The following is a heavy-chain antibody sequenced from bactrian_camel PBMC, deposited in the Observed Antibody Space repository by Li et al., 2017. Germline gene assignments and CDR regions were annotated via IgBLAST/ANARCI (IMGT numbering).Heavy chain of an antibody. V-gene: IGHV3S6*01. D-gene: IGHD4*01. CDR2: INEDGSYT. CDR3: AANCRHHYSVSDRYLTPTLV. CDR1: GFTFSSYS. J-gene: IGHJ6*01. Sequence: HVQLVESGGGLVQPGGSLRLSCAASGFTFSSYSMFWVRQAPGKGLEWVSSINEDGSYTVYRDSVKGRFTISRDNAKNTLYLQLNSLKPEDTGMYTCAANCRHHYSVSDRYLTPTLVHGARGPRSPSP.